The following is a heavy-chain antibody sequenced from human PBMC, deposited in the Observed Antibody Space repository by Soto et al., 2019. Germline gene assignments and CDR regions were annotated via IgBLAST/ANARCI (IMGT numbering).Heavy chain of an antibody. J-gene: IGHJ4*02. V-gene: IGHV4-31*03. CDR1: GGSISSGGYY. CDR2: IFYSGST. CDR3: ARDLYSDYYFDY. D-gene: IGHD4-17*01. Sequence: PSETLSLTCTVSGGSISSGGYYWSLIRQHPGKGLEWIGYIFYSGSTYYNLSLKSRVTISVDTSKNQFSLKLSSVTAADTAVYYCARDLYSDYYFDYWGQGTLVTVSS.